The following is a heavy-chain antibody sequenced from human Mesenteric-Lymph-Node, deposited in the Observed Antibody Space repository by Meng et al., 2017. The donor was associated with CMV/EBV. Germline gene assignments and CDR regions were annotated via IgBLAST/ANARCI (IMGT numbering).Heavy chain of an antibody. D-gene: IGHD2-2*02. CDR3: ARGVPAAIGGWFDP. V-gene: IGHV1-2*02. CDR2: INPNSGGT. Sequence: ASVKVSCKASGYTFTGYYMHWVRQAPGQGLEWMGWINPNSGGTNYAQKFQGRVTMTRDTSISTAYMELSRLRSDDTAVYYCARGVPAAIGGWFDPWGQGTLVTVSS. J-gene: IGHJ5*02. CDR1: GYTFTGYY.